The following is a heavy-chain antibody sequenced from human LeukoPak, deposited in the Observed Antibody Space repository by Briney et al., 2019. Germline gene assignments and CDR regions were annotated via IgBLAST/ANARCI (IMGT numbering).Heavy chain of an antibody. J-gene: IGHJ6*02. CDR3: AREWFGEAPAGYYGMDV. D-gene: IGHD3-10*01. V-gene: IGHV1-46*01. CDR2: INPSGGST. Sequence: SVKVSCKASGYTFTSYYMHWVRQAPGQGLEWMGIINPSGGSTSYAQKFQGRVTMTRDTSTSTVYMELSRLRSDDTAVYYCAREWFGEAPAGYYGMDVWGQGTTVTVSS. CDR1: GYTFTSYY.